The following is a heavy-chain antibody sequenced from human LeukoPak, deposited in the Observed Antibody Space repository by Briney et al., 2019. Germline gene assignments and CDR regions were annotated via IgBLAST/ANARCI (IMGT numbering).Heavy chain of an antibody. CDR3: AKHRAYYSDDSGYPEAFDC. CDR2: TQDDESSK. D-gene: IGHD3-22*01. Sequence: PGGSLRLSCAASGFIFSSSGMHWVRQAPGKGLEWVSFTQDDESSKYYSDSVKGRFTISRDNSKNTLFLQMSSLRPEDTALYYRAKHRAYYSDDSGYPEAFDCWGQGTRVTVSS. CDR1: GFIFSSSG. V-gene: IGHV3-30*02. J-gene: IGHJ4*02.